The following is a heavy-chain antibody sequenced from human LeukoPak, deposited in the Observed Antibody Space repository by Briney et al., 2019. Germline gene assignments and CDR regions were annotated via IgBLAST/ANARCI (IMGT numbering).Heavy chain of an antibody. V-gene: IGHV4-59*11. CDR3: ARGYDFWSGYFDY. CDR2: IYYSGST. D-gene: IGHD3-3*01. Sequence: SETLSLTCTVSGGSISSHYWSWIRQPPGKGLEWIGYIYYSGSTNYNPSLKSRVTISVDTSKNHFSLKLSSVTAADTAVYYCARGYDFWSGYFDYWGQGTLVTVSS. J-gene: IGHJ4*02. CDR1: GGSISSHY.